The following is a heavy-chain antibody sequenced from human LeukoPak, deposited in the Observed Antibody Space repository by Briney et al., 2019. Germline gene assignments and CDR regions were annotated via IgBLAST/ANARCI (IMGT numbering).Heavy chain of an antibody. Sequence: PGGSLRLSCEAAGFSFRDYPMGWVRRASGKRLEWVSGISAGADVIFYADPVKGRFTISRDNSKNTLYLQMNSLRAEDTAVYYCAKDLLITMIVVGTDDWFDPWGQGTLVTVSS. J-gene: IGHJ5*02. CDR1: GFSFRDYP. CDR3: AKDLLITMIVVGTDDWFDP. D-gene: IGHD3-22*01. CDR2: ISAGADVI. V-gene: IGHV3-23*01.